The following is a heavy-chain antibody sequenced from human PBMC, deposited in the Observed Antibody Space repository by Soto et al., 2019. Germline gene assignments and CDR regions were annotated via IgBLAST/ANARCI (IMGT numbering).Heavy chain of an antibody. CDR3: ARGGIVVVPAAKVFFWFDP. D-gene: IGHD2-2*01. CDR1: GGTFSSYA. Sequence: ASVKVSCKASGGTFSSYAISWVRQAPGQGLEWMGGIIPIFGTANYAQKFQGRVTITADESTSTAYMELSSLRSEDTAVYYCARGGIVVVPAAKVFFWFDPWGQGTLVTVSS. V-gene: IGHV1-69*13. J-gene: IGHJ5*02. CDR2: IIPIFGTA.